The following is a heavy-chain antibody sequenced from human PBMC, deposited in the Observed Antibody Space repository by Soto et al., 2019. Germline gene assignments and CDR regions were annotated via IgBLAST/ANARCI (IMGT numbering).Heavy chain of an antibody. J-gene: IGHJ6*02. Sequence: ASETLSLTCAVYGGSFSGYYWSWIRQPPGKGLEWIGEINHSGSTNYNPSLKSRVTISVDTSKNQFSLKLSSVTAADTAVYYCARGTEYYYYYGMDVWGQGTTVTVSS. CDR1: GGSFSGYY. CDR2: INHSGST. CDR3: ARGTEYYYYYGMDV. V-gene: IGHV4-34*01.